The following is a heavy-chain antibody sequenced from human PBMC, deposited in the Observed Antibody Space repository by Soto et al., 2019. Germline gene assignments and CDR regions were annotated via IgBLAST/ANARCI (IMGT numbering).Heavy chain of an antibody. CDR3: AREKRDGPLYYYYGMDV. CDR1: GDSVSSNSAA. J-gene: IGHJ6*02. V-gene: IGHV6-1*01. Sequence: PSQTLSLTCAISGDSVSSNSAAWNWIRQSPSRGLEWLGRTYYRSKWYNDYAVSVKSRITINPDTSKNQFSLQLNSVTPEDTAVYYCAREKRDGPLYYYYGMDVWGQGTTVTVSS. CDR2: TYYRSKWYN.